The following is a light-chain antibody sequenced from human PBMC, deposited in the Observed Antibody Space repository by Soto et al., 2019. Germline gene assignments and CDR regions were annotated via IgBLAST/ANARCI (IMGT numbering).Light chain of an antibody. V-gene: IGKV1-5*01. CDR3: QQYNSYSYT. Sequence: DIQMTQSPSTLSASVGDRVTITCRASQSIGSWLAWYQQQPGKAPKLLIYDASTLESGVSSRFSGSGSGTEFTLTIRSLQFDDSATYYCQQYNSYSYTFGQGTKLEIK. CDR1: QSIGSW. CDR2: DAS. J-gene: IGKJ2*01.